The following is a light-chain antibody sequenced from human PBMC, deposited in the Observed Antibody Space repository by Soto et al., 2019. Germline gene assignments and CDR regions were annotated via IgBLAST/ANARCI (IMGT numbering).Light chain of an antibody. CDR2: DVN. J-gene: IGLJ1*01. CDR3: CSYTSSNTRV. V-gene: IGLV2-14*01. CDR1: SSDVGGYDF. Sequence: QSALTQPASVSGSPGQSITISCTGTSSDVGGYDFVSWYQHHPGKAPKLIIYDVNNRPSGLSNRFSGSKSGNTASLTISGLQNEDEADYYCCSYTSSNTRVFGTGTKLTVL.